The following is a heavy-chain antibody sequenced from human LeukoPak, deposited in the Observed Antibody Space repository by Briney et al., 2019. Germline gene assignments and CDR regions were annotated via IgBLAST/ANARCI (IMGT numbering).Heavy chain of an antibody. D-gene: IGHD3-10*01. CDR3: ARHYYSSGSFEY. CDR2: IYTSGST. CDR1: GGSISSGSYY. Sequence: SETLSLTCTVSGGSISSGSYYWSWIRQPAGKGLEWLGRIYTSGSTNYNPSLKSRVTISVDTSKNQFSLNLSFVTAADTAVYYCARHYYSSGSFEYWGQGTLVTVSS. J-gene: IGHJ4*02. V-gene: IGHV4-61*02.